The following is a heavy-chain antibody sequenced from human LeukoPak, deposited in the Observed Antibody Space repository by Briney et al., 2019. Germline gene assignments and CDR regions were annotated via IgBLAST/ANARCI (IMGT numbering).Heavy chain of an antibody. CDR2: LSGSGGNT. CDR3: AKHVYGGNLLPET. Sequence: GGSLRLSCAASGFTFSSYWMSWVRQAPGGGLEWVSSLSGSGGNTNYADSVKGRFTISRDNSKNTLYLQMNSLRAEDTAIYYCAKHVYGGNLLPETWGQGTLVTVSS. CDR1: GFTFSSYW. V-gene: IGHV3-23*01. J-gene: IGHJ4*02. D-gene: IGHD4-23*01.